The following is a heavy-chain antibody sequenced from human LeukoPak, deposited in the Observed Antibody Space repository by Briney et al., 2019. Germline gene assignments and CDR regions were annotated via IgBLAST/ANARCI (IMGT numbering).Heavy chain of an antibody. Sequence: GGSLRLSCAASGFTFSSYAMSWVRQAPGKGLEWVSAISGSGGSTYYADSVKGRFTISRDNSKNTLYLQMNSLRAEDTAVYYCAKGIEGYDFWSGYYGLGERDSYYYYMDVWGKGTTVTVSS. V-gene: IGHV3-23*01. CDR1: GFTFSSYA. CDR2: ISGSGGST. J-gene: IGHJ6*03. CDR3: AKGIEGYDFWSGYYGLGERDSYYYYMDV. D-gene: IGHD3-3*01.